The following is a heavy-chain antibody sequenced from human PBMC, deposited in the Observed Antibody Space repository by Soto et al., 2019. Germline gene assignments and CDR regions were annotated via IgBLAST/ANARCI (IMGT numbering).Heavy chain of an antibody. J-gene: IGHJ4*02. V-gene: IGHV1-69*01. CDR1: GGTFSSYA. Sequence: QVQLVQPGAEVKKPGSSVKVSCKASGGTFSSYAISWVRQAPGQGLEWMGGIIPIFGTANYAQKFQGRVTINADESTSTADMELSSLRSEDTAVYYCASERVEIFGVVGYFDYWGQGTLVTVSS. CDR2: IIPIFGTA. D-gene: IGHD3-3*01. CDR3: ASERVEIFGVVGYFDY.